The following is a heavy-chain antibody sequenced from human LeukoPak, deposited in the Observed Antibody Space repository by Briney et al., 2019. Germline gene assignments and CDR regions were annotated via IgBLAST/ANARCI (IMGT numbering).Heavy chain of an antibody. CDR2: IRYDGSNK. J-gene: IGHJ4*02. D-gene: IGHD6-13*01. CDR3: AKAKIAAAGLFDY. CDR1: GFTFSSYG. V-gene: IGHV3-30*02. Sequence: GGSLRLSCAASGFTFSSYGMPWVRQAPGKGLEWVAFIRYDGSNKYYADSVKGRFTISRDNSKNTLYLQMNSLRAEDTAVYYCAKAKIAAAGLFDYWGQGTLVTVSS.